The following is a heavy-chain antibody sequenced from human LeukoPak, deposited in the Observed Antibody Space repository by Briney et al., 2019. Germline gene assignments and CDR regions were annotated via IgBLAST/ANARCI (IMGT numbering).Heavy chain of an antibody. CDR1: GFSFSSYG. Sequence: PGGSLTLFCAASGFSFSSYGMHWVRQVPGKGLEWVALISYHGSETYYADSVKGRFTISRDNSKTTLYLQMNSLRAEDTAVYYCAKLGDGDFDNWGQGTLDTVSS. CDR3: AKLGDGDFDN. D-gene: IGHD3-10*01. J-gene: IGHJ4*02. V-gene: IGHV3-30*18. CDR2: ISYHGSET.